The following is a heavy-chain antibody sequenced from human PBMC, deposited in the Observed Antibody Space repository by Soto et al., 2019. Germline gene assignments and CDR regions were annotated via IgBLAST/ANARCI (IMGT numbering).Heavy chain of an antibody. Sequence: QVQLVESGGGLVKPGGSLRLSCAASGFTFSDYYMNWIRQAPGKGLEWISYISAVGTTIYYVDSVKGRFTISRDNTKNSLYRQMNSLSAEDTAVYYCAKDRAGGAFDIWGPGTMVTVSS. CDR1: GFTFSDYY. CDR2: ISAVGTTI. J-gene: IGHJ3*02. D-gene: IGHD3-16*01. CDR3: AKDRAGGAFDI. V-gene: IGHV3-11*01.